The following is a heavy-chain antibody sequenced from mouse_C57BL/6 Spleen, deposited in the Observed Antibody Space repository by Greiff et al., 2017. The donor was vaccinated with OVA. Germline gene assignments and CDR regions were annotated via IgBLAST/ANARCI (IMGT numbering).Heavy chain of an antibody. CDR2: INPSTGGT. V-gene: IGHV1-42*01. Sequence: VQLQESGPELVQPGASVKISCKASGYSFTGYYMNWVKQSPEKSLEWIGEINPSTGGTTYNQKFKAKATLTVDKSSSTAYMQLKSLTSEDSAVYYCARELGLAMDYWGQGTSVTVSS. CDR1: GYSFTGYY. D-gene: IGHD4-1*01. CDR3: ARELGLAMDY. J-gene: IGHJ4*01.